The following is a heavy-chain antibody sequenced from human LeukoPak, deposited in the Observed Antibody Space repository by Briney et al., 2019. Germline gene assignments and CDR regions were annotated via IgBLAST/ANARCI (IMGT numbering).Heavy chain of an antibody. CDR2: ISSSGSTI. CDR1: GFTFSSYE. CDR3: ARVLRYCSGGNCYSGGLGYMDV. V-gene: IGHV3-48*03. D-gene: IGHD2-15*01. Sequence: PGGSLRLSCAASGFTFSSYEMNWVRQAPGKWLEWVSYISSSGSTIYYADSVKGRFTISRDNAKNSLYLQMNRLRAEDTAVYYCARVLRYCSGGNCYSGGLGYMDVWGKGTTVTISS. J-gene: IGHJ6*03.